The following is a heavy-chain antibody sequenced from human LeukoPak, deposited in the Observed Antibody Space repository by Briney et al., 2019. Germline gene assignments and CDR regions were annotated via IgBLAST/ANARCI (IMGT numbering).Heavy chain of an antibody. D-gene: IGHD6-6*01. J-gene: IGHJ4*02. CDR2: IKHDGSEK. Sequence: PGGSLRLSCAASGFTFSSYWMSWVRQAPGKGLEWVANIKHDGSEKYYVNSVKGRFTISRDNAKNSLYLQMNCLRAEDTAVYYCARRFYSSSSGVFFDYWGQGTLVTVSS. V-gene: IGHV3-7*01. CDR3: ARRFYSSSSGVFFDY. CDR1: GFTFSSYW.